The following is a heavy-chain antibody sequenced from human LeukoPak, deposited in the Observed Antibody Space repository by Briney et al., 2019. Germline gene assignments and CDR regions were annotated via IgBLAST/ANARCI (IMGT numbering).Heavy chain of an antibody. J-gene: IGHJ4*02. CDR2: ISYNGNIK. CDR3: ASQIVGAVDY. D-gene: IGHD1-26*01. CDR1: GFTFSSNA. Sequence: PGGSLRLSCVGSGFTFSSNAMHWVRQAPGKGLEWVAVISYNGNIKYYADSVKGRFTISRDNAKNSLYLQMNSLRAEDTAVYYCASQIVGAVDYWGQGTLVTVSS. V-gene: IGHV3-30*04.